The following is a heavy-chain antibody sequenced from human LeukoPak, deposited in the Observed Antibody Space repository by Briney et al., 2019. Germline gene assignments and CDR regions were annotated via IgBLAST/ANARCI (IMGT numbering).Heavy chain of an antibody. J-gene: IGHJ4*02. CDR1: GYTFASYY. CDR2: INPSGGST. CDR3: ARDQNYYYGSGYFDY. D-gene: IGHD3-10*01. Sequence: GASVKVSCKASGYTFASYYMHWVRQAPGQGLEWMGLINPSGGSTSYAQKFQGRVTMTRDMSTSTVYMELSSLRSEDTAVYYCARDQNYYYGSGYFDYWGQGTLVTVSS. V-gene: IGHV1-46*01.